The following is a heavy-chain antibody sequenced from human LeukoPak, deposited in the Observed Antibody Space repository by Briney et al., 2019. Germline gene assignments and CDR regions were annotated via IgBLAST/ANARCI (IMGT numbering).Heavy chain of an antibody. CDR1: RLTLSDYY. CDR3: ARSVDGTALDY. CDR2: IRASGAHM. V-gene: IGHV3-11*01. D-gene: IGHD3/OR15-3a*01. J-gene: IGHJ4*02. Sequence: GGSLRLSCAASRLTLSDYYMTWVRQAAGKGLEWISYIRASGAHMFYADSVRGRFTISRDNAKNSIFLQMNSLRDDDTAVYYCARSVDGTALDYWGQGTLVTVSS.